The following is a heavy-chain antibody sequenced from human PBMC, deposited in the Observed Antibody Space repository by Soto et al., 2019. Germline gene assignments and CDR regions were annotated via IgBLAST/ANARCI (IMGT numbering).Heavy chain of an antibody. CDR2: ISYSGTT. Sequence: SETLSLTCTVSGGTISSYYWTWFRQAPGKGLEWIGYISYSGTTKYNPSLKSRVTISVGVSNNQISLKLTSVTAADTAVYYCARDSSDRATGAAAGYYFDYWGLGTLVTVSS. CDR3: ARDSSDRATGAAAGYYFDY. D-gene: IGHD6-13*01. V-gene: IGHV4-59*01. J-gene: IGHJ4*02. CDR1: GGTISSYY.